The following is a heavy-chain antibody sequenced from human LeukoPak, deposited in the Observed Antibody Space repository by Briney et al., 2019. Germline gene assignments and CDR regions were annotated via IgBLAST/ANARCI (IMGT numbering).Heavy chain of an antibody. CDR3: ARDLGSRAYPGDF. CDR1: GFTFSGYD. Sequence: GGSLRLSCAASGFTFSGYDMHWVRQAPGKGLEWVAVIWYDGSNKYYADSVKGRFTISRDNSKNTLYLQMNSLRAEDTAIYYCARDLGSRAYPGDFWGQGTLVTVSS. V-gene: IGHV3-33*01. D-gene: IGHD2-2*01. CDR2: IWYDGSNK. J-gene: IGHJ4*02.